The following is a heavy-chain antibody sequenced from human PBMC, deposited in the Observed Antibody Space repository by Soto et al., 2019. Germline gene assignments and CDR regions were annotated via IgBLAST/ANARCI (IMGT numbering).Heavy chain of an antibody. CDR2: IYYSGST. Sequence: SETLSLTCTVSGGSISSYYWSWIRQPPGKGLEWIGYIYYSGSTNYNPSLKSRVTISVDTSKNQFSLKLSSVTAADTAVYSCARFPPYYYDSRGLDSWGQGNLVTVS. V-gene: IGHV4-59*01. D-gene: IGHD3-22*01. J-gene: IGHJ4*02. CDR1: GGSISSYY. CDR3: ARFPPYYYDSRGLDS.